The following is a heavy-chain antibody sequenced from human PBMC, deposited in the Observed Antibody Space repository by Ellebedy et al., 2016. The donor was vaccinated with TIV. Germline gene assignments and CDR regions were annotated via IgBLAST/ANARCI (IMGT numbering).Heavy chain of an antibody. V-gene: IGHV5-51*01. J-gene: IGHJ3*01. Sequence: GGSLRLSCQASEYRFSGYWIGWVRQVPGEGLECMGIVYAGDSDTTYSPSFEGQVTISVDKSINTAYLQWTSLEASDTAMYFCARMPRFSGSYRDSFDLWGQGTRVTVSS. CDR1: EYRFSGYW. CDR2: VYAGDSDT. CDR3: ARMPRFSGSYRDSFDL. D-gene: IGHD1-26*01.